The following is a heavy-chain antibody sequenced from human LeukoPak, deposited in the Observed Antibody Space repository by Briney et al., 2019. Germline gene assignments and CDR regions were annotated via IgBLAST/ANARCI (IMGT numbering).Heavy chain of an antibody. Sequence: GGSLRLSCAASGFIFSDYYMTWIRQAPGKGLEWVGFIRSKAYGGTTEYAASVKGRLTISRDDSKSIAYLLMNSLKTEDTAVYYCTRNSPSDYWGQGTLVTVSS. CDR1: GFIFSDYY. V-gene: IGHV3-49*03. CDR2: IRSKAYGGTT. J-gene: IGHJ4*02. CDR3: TRNSPSDY.